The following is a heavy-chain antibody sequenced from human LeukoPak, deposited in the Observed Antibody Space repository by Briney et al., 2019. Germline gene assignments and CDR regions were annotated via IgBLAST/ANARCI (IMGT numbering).Heavy chain of an antibody. V-gene: IGHV3-43*01. CDR1: GFTFDNHV. CDR2: ISWDGDDP. J-gene: IGHJ4*02. Sequence: GGSLRLSCEASGFTFDNHVMHWVRQAPGKGLEWVSVISWDGDDPYYADSVRGRFTISRDNGKNSLYLQMNSLKTEDSALYYCGKGSGTLVVVGVIDFWGQGTLVTVSS. D-gene: IGHD2-21*01. CDR3: GKGSGTLVVVGVIDF.